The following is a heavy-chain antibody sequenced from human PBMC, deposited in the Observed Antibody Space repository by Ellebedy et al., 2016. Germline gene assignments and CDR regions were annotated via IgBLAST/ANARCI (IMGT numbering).Heavy chain of an antibody. CDR3: ARGSLYSNYMNWFDP. CDR2: ISSSSSYI. Sequence: GESLKISCAASGFTFSSYAMSWVRQAPGKGLEWVSSISSSSSYIYYADSVKGRFTISRDNAKNSLYLQMNSLRAEDTAVYYCARGSLYSNYMNWFDPWGQGTLVTVSS. D-gene: IGHD4-11*01. V-gene: IGHV3-21*01. J-gene: IGHJ5*02. CDR1: GFTFSSYA.